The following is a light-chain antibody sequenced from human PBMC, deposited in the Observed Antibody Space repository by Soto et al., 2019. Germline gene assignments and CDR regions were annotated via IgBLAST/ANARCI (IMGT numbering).Light chain of an antibody. V-gene: IGKV3-15*01. CDR2: GAS. J-gene: IGKJ1*01. Sequence: EVVMTQSPATLSASPGERATLSCWASETVATNLAWYQQKPGQAPRLLISGASTRAAGISDRFRGSGSGTEFKLTISSLRSEDYGIYYCQQYFEWPPMTFGQGTKVEI. CDR1: ETVATN. CDR3: QQYFEWPPMT.